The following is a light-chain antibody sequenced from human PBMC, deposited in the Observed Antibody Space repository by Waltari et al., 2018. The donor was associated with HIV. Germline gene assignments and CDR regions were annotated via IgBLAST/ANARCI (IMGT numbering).Light chain of an antibody. J-gene: IGKJ4*01. CDR1: AYIEHF. Sequence: EIVLTQSPASLSLSPGERATLSCSAGAYIEHFLVWYQQTPRQAPSLVIYAASKRASDIPTRFTGSGFGTDFTLTIDSLDAEDFALDFCQQRRAFPPTLGRGSKVE. CDR3: QQRRAFPPT. V-gene: IGKV3-11*01. CDR2: AAS.